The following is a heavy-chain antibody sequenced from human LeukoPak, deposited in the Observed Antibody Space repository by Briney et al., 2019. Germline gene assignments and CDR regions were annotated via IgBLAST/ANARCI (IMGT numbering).Heavy chain of an antibody. CDR2: ISSDTPNK. J-gene: IGHJ4*02. Sequence: GGSLRLSCGTSGFTFSRYAMNWIRQAPGKGLEWVSFISSDTPNKNYADSVKGRFTISRDNAKNSVYLQLNSLRAEDTAMYYCARDLGGPDYWGQGTLVTVSS. CDR3: ARDLGGPDY. D-gene: IGHD3-16*01. CDR1: GFTFSRYA. V-gene: IGHV3-21*01.